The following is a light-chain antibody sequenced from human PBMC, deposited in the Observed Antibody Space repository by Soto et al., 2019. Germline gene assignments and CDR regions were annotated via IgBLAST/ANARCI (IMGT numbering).Light chain of an antibody. CDR3: QQYFSTPLT. CDR1: QSVLYSSNNKNY. J-gene: IGKJ4*01. V-gene: IGKV4-1*01. Sequence: DIVMTQSPDSLAVSLGESSTINCKSSQSVLYSSNNKNYLAWYQQKPGQPPKLLIYWASTRESGVPDRFSGSGSGTGFTLTISSLQAEDVAVYYCQQYFSTPLTFGGGTKVEI. CDR2: WAS.